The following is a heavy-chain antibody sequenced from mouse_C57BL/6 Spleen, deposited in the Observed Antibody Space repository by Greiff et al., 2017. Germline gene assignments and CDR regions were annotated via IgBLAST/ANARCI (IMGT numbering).Heavy chain of an antibody. CDR1: GYTFTGYW. V-gene: IGHV1-9*01. CDR2: ILPGSGST. CDR3: ARSLLITTVVEGYFDV. D-gene: IGHD1-1*01. Sequence: VQLQQSGAELMKPGASVKLSCKATGYTFTGYWIEWVKQRPGHGLEWIGEILPGSGSTNYNEKFKGKATFTADTSSNTAYMQLSSLTTEGSAIYYCARSLLITTVVEGYFDVWGTGTTVTVSS. J-gene: IGHJ1*03.